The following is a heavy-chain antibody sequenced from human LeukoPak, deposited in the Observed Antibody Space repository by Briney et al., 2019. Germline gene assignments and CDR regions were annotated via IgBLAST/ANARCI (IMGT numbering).Heavy chain of an antibody. D-gene: IGHD2-2*01. CDR2: INHSGST. CDR1: GGSFSGCY. CDR3: ARGGYCSSTSCFAPSLYNWFDP. J-gene: IGHJ5*02. V-gene: IGHV4-34*01. Sequence: PSETLSLTCAVYGGSFSGCYWSWIRQPPGKGLEWIGEINHSGSTNYNPSLKSRVTISVDTSKNQFSLKLSSVTAADTAVYYCARGGYCSSTSCFAPSLYNWFDPWGQGTLVTVSS.